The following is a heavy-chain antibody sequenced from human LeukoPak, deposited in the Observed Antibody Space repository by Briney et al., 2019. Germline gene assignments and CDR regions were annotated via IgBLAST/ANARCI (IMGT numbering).Heavy chain of an antibody. Sequence: GSLRLSCAASGFTFRTYGFNWVRQAPGRGLEWVSSISSGSVYIYYADSVKGRFTLSRDDAKNSLYLQMSNLSAEDTAVYYCVRDMNTGWSFDRWGQGTLVTVSS. CDR2: ISSGSVYI. CDR3: VRDMNTGWSFDR. V-gene: IGHV3-21*01. D-gene: IGHD6-19*01. CDR1: GFTFRTYG. J-gene: IGHJ5*02.